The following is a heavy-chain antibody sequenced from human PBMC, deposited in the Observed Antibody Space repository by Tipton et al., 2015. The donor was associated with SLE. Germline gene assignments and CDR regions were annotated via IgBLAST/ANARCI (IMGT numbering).Heavy chain of an antibody. Sequence: TLSLTCAVYGGSFSGYYWSWIRQPPGKGLEWIGEINHSGSTNYNPSLKSRVTISVDTFKNQFSLKLSSVTAADTAVYYCARGRVFSDIVVVVAANGAFDIWGQGTMVSVSS. CDR2: INHSGST. V-gene: IGHV4-34*01. CDR1: GGSFSGYY. CDR3: ARGRVFSDIVVVVAANGAFDI. D-gene: IGHD2-15*01. J-gene: IGHJ3*02.